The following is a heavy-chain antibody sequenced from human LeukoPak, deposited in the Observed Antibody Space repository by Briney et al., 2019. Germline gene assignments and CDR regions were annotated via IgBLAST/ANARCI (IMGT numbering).Heavy chain of an antibody. J-gene: IGHJ4*02. V-gene: IGHV1-24*01. CDR1: GYTLTELS. D-gene: IGHD3-3*01. CDR2: FYPEDGET. CDR3: ASHITIFGVVPDY. Sequence: GASVTVSCKVSGYTLTELSMHWVGQAPGKGVEGMGGFYPEDGETIYAQKFQCRVTMTDDTSTDTAYMELSSLRSEDTAVYYCASHITIFGVVPDYWGQGTLVTVSS.